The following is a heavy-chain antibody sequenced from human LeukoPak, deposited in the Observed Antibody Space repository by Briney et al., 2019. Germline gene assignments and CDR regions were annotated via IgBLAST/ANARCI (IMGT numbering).Heavy chain of an antibody. CDR1: GGSISSGGYY. V-gene: IGHV4-30-2*01. J-gene: IGHJ4*02. D-gene: IGHD7-27*01. CDR3: ARGLSWGPYYFDY. CDR2: IYHSGST. Sequence: SETLSLTCTVSGGSISSGGYYWSWIRQPPGKGLEWIGYIYHSGSTYYNPSLKSRVTISVDRSKNQFSLKLSSVTAADTAVYYCARGLSWGPYYFDYWGQGTLVTVSS.